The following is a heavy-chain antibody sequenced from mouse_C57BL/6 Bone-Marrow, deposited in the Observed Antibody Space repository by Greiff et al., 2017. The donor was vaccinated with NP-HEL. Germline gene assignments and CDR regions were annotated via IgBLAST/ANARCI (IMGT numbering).Heavy chain of an antibody. D-gene: IGHD2-1*01. J-gene: IGHJ3*01. CDR1: GYTFTSYG. V-gene: IGHV1-81*01. CDR2: IYPRSGNT. Sequence: QVQLKESGAELARPGASVKLSCKASGYTFTSYGISWVKQRTGQGLEWIGEIYPRSGNTYSNEKFKGKATLTADKSSSTAYMELRSLTSEDSAVYFCARWGGNYEAYWGQGTLVTVSA. CDR3: ARWGGNYEAY.